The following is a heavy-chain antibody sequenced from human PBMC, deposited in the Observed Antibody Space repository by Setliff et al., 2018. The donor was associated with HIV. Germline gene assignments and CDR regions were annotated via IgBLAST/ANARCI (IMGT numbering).Heavy chain of an antibody. Sequence: PGESLKISCEASGFTFSTYSMNWVRQAPGKGLEWVSSNSSSSRSKYYADSVKGRFTISRDNAKNSLYLQMNSLTAEDTAVYYCARPNYYDSSGSFDYWGQGTLVTVSS. CDR2: NSSSSRSK. J-gene: IGHJ4*02. V-gene: IGHV3-21*01. D-gene: IGHD3-22*01. CDR3: ARPNYYDSSGSFDY. CDR1: GFTFSTYS.